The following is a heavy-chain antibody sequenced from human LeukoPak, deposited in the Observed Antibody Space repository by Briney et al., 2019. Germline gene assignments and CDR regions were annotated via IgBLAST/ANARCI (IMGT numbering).Heavy chain of an antibody. CDR2: ISNDGNYI. J-gene: IGHJ3*02. CDR1: GFTFRIYS. CDR3: ARDQYCSGGSCYPQGAFDI. D-gene: IGHD2-15*01. V-gene: IGHV3-21*01. Sequence: GGSLRLSCAASGFTFRIYSMNWVRQAPGKGLEWVSSISNDGNYIYYADSVKGRFTISRDNAKNSLYLQMNSLRAEDTAVYYCARDQYCSGGSCYPQGAFDIWGQGTMVTVSS.